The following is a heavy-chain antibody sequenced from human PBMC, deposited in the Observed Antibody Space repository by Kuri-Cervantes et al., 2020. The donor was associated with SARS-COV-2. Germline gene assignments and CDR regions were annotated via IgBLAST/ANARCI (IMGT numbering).Heavy chain of an antibody. CDR1: GGSISSYY. J-gene: IGHJ5*02. D-gene: IGHD3-10*01. CDR3: ARGPPDLGEEWFDP. V-gene: IGHV4-4*07. Sequence: ESLKISCTVSGGSISSYYWSWIRQPAGKGLEWIGRIYTSGSTNYNPSLKSRVTMSVDTSKNQFSLKLSSVTAADTAVYYCARGPPDLGEEWFDPWGQGTLVTVSS. CDR2: IYTSGST.